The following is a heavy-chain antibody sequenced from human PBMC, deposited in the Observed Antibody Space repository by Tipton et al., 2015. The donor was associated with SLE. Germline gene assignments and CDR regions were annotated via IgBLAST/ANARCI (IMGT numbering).Heavy chain of an antibody. CDR3: ASFPYGYYMDV. CDR1: GDSISSGDYF. Sequence: TLSLTCTVSGDSISSGDYFWSWIRQPPGKGLEWIGYIYSRGTTYYNPSLKSRVSISVDTSKNQFSLRVSSVTAADTAVYYCASFPYGYYMDVWGKGTTVTVSS. CDR2: IYSRGTT. D-gene: IGHD2-8*01. J-gene: IGHJ6*03. V-gene: IGHV4-30-4*01.